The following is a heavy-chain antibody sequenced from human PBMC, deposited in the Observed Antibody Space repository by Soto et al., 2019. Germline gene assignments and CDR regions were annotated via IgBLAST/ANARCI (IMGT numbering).Heavy chain of an antibody. J-gene: IGHJ4*02. CDR1: GGSISSSSYY. V-gene: IGHV4-39*01. CDR3: ARHDDTLYDY. Sequence: SETLSLTCTVSGGSISSSSYYWGWIRQPPGKGLEWIGSIYYSGSTYYNPSLKSRVTISVDTSKNQFSLKLSSVTAADTAVYYCARHDDTLYDYWGQGTLVTVSS. D-gene: IGHD3-9*01. CDR2: IYYSGST.